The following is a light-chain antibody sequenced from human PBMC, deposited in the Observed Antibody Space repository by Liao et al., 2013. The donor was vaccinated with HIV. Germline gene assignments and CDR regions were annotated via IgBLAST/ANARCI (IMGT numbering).Light chain of an antibody. CDR2: QDT. CDR1: KLGDKY. J-gene: IGLJ2*01. CDR3: QAWDSSTAV. Sequence: SSELTQSPSVSVSPGQTASITCSGDKLGDKYVCWYQQKPGQSPVLVIYQDTKRPSGIPERFSGSNSGNTATLTISGTQAMDESDYYCQAWDSSTAVFGGGTKLTVL. V-gene: IGLV3-1*01.